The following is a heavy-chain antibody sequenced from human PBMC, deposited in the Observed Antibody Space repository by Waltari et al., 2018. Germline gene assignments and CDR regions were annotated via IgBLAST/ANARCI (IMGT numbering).Heavy chain of an antibody. D-gene: IGHD6-19*01. Sequence: EVQLVESGGGLVQPGRSLRLSCAASGFTFDDYAMHWVRQAPGKGLEWVSGISWNSGSIGYADSVKGRFTISRDNAKNSLDLQMNSLRAEDTALYYCAKDKEQWLVGYFDYWGQGTLVTVSS. CDR2: ISWNSGSI. V-gene: IGHV3-9*01. CDR3: AKDKEQWLVGYFDY. J-gene: IGHJ4*02. CDR1: GFTFDDYA.